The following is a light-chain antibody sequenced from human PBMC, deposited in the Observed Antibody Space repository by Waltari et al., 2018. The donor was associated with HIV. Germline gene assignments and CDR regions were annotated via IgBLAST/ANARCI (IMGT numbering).Light chain of an antibody. CDR2: DVT. V-gene: IGLV2-11*01. CDR3: CSYAGNHNYV. Sequence: QSALPQPRSVSGSPGPSVTISCTGTSRDVGGYNSVPWYQHHPGKAPKLIIFDVTERPSGVPDRFSGSKSGSTASLTISGLQAEDETDYYCCSYAGNHNYVFGTGTKVTVL. J-gene: IGLJ1*01. CDR1: SRDVGGYNS.